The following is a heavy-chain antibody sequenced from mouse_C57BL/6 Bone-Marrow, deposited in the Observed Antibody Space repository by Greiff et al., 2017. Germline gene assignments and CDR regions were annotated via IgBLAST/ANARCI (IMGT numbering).Heavy chain of an antibody. J-gene: IGHJ3*01. D-gene: IGHD2-1*01. CDR2: IYPGSGST. CDR1: GYTFTSYW. Sequence: QVQLKQPGAELVKPGASVKLSCKASGYTFTSYWMHWVKQRPGQGLEWIGDIYPGSGSTNYNEKFKSKATLTVDTSSSTAYMQLSSLTSEDSAVYYCAGDGNGFAYWGQGTLVTVSA. V-gene: IGHV1-55*01. CDR3: AGDGNGFAY.